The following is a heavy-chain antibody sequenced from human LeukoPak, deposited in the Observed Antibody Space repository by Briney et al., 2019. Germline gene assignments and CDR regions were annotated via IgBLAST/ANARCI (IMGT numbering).Heavy chain of an antibody. J-gene: IGHJ4*02. D-gene: IGHD3-10*01. V-gene: IGHV3-30*02. Sequence: PGGSLRLSCAASGFTFSSYGMHWVRQAPGKGLEWVAFIRYDGSTKYYAASVKRRFTISRDNSKNTLYLQMNSLRAEVTAVYYCASHYGSGSNGPDYWGQGTLVTVSS. CDR1: GFTFSSYG. CDR3: ASHYGSGSNGPDY. CDR2: IRYDGSTK.